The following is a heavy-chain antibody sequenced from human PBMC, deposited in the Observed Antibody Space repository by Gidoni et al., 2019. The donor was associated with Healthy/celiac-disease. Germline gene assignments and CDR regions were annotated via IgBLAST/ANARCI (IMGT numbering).Heavy chain of an antibody. Sequence: EVQLVESGGGLVQPGGSLTTSCAAPGFTFSGTAMHWVRQASGQGLEWVGRIRSKANSYATAYAASVKGRFTISRDDSKNTAYLQMNSLKTEDTAVYYCTRHLRGGSWHTYYMDVWGKGTTVTVSS. CDR2: IRSKANSYAT. V-gene: IGHV3-73*02. CDR3: TRHLRGGSWHTYYMDV. J-gene: IGHJ6*03. CDR1: GFTFSGTA. D-gene: IGHD2-15*01.